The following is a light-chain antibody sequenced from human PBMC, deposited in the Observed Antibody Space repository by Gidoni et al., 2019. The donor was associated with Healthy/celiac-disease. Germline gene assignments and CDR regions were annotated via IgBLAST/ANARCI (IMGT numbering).Light chain of an antibody. CDR2: AAS. J-gene: IGKJ1*01. V-gene: IGKV1-39*01. CDR1: QSISSY. Sequence: DIQMTQSPSSLSASVGDRVTITCRESQSISSYLNWYQQKPGKAPKPLIYAASSLKSGVPSRFSGSGSGTDFTLTISSLQPEDFATYYCQQSYSTPQTFGQGTKVEIK. CDR3: QQSYSTPQT.